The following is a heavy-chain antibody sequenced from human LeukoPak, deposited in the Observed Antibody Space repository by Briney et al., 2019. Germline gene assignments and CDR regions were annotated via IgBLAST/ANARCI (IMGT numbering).Heavy chain of an antibody. CDR1: GGSISSSSYY. D-gene: IGHD2-2*01. J-gene: IGHJ5*02. CDR3: ARNIVVVPAAINWFDP. V-gene: IGHV4-39*01. CDR2: IYYSGST. Sequence: SETLSLTCTVSGGSISSSSYYWGWIRQPPGKGLEWIGSIYYSGSTYYNPSLKSRVTISVGTSKNQFSLKLSSVTAADTAVYYCARNIVVVPAAINWFDPWGQGTLVTVSS.